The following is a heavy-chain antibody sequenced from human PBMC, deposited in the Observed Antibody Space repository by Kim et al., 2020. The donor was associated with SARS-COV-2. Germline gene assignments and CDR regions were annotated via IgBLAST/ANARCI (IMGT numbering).Heavy chain of an antibody. CDR2: IIPIFGTA. CDR1: GGTFSSYA. J-gene: IGHJ4*02. Sequence: SVKVSCKASGGTFSSYAISWVRQAPGQGLEWMGGIIPIFGTANYAQKFQGRVTITADESTSTAYMELSSLRSEDTAVYYCARVSPRSGYDSVRRIAVAGCFDYWGQGTLVTVSS. V-gene: IGHV1-69*13. D-gene: IGHD6-19*01. CDR3: ARVSPRSGYDSVRRIAVAGCFDY.